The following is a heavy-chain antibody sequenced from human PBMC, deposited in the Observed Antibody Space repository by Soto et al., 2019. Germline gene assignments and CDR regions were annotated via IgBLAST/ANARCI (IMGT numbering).Heavy chain of an antibody. Sequence: ASVKVSCKASGYTFTSYDINWVRQATGQGLEWMGWMNPNSGNTGYAQKFQGRVTMTRNTPISTAYMELSSLRSEDTAVYYCARGQSGWYFDYYYYYYMDVWGKGTTVTVSS. CDR1: GYTFTSYD. D-gene: IGHD6-19*01. V-gene: IGHV1-8*01. CDR2: MNPNSGNT. J-gene: IGHJ6*03. CDR3: ARGQSGWYFDYYYYYYMDV.